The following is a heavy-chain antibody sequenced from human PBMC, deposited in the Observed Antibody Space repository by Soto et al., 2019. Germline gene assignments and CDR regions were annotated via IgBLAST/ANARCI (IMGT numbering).Heavy chain of an antibody. J-gene: IGHJ3*02. CDR1: GFPFSDYY. V-gene: IGHV3-11*01. CDR3: ARDRAGLMRNDAFDI. D-gene: IGHD2-8*01. CDR2: ISSSGSTI. Sequence: PGGSLSLSCAASGFPFSDYYMSWIRQAPGKGLEWVSYISSSGSTIYYADSVKGRFTISRDNAKNSLYLQMNSLRAEDTAVYYCARDRAGLMRNDAFDIWGQGTMVTVSS.